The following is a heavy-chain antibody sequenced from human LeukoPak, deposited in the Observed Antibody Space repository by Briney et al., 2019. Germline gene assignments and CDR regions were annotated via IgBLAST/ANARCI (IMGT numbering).Heavy chain of an antibody. CDR1: GYTFTSYY. J-gene: IGHJ6*02. CDR3: ARDGRPSYYYGSGSSSTPYYYYGMDV. V-gene: IGHV1-46*01. Sequence: GASVKVSCKASGYTFTSYYMHWVRQAPGQGLEWMGIINPSGGSTSYAQKFQGRVTMTRDTSTSTVYMELSSLRSEDTAVYYCARDGRPSYYYGSGSSSTPYYYYGMDVWGQGTTVTVSS. CDR2: INPSGGST. D-gene: IGHD3-10*01.